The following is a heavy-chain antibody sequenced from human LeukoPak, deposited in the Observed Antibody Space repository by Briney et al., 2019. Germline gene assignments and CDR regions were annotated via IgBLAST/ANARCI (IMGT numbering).Heavy chain of an antibody. CDR2: INPSGGST. Sequence: ASVTVSCTASGYTFTSYYMHWVRPAPGQGLEWMGIINPSGGSTGYAQKFQGRVTMTRDTSTSTVFMELSSLGSEDTAMYYCARGSGSYLNCFDYWGQGTLVTVSS. D-gene: IGHD1-26*01. CDR1: GYTFTSYY. V-gene: IGHV1-46*01. J-gene: IGHJ4*02. CDR3: ARGSGSYLNCFDY.